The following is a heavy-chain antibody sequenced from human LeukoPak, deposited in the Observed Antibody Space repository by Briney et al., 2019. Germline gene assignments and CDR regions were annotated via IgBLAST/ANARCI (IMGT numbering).Heavy chain of an antibody. CDR1: GGSFSGCY. D-gene: IGHD2-2*02. CDR3: ARASPHCSSTSCNTRFWAFDI. Sequence: SETLSLTCAVYGGSFSGCYWSWIRQPPGKGLEWIGEINHSGSTNYNPSLKSRVTISVDTSKNQFSLKLSSVTAADTAVYYCARASPHCSSTSCNTRFWAFDIWGQGTMVTVSS. CDR2: INHSGST. V-gene: IGHV4-34*01. J-gene: IGHJ3*02.